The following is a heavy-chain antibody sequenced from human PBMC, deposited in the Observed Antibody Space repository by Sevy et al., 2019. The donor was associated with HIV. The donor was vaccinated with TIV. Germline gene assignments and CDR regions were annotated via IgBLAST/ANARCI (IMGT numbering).Heavy chain of an antibody. CDR1: GGSISSYF. CDR3: ARGHRIPYSSVDIVVVPAYTGDWYFDL. CDR2: MYTSEST. V-gene: IGHV4-4*07. Sequence: SETLSLTCTVSGGSISSYFWNWIRQPAGKGLEWIGLMYTSESTNYNPSLKSRVTMSVDTSKNQFSLKLRSVTAADTAVYYCARGHRIPYSSVDIVVVPAYTGDWYFDLWGRGTLVTVSS. D-gene: IGHD2-2*03. J-gene: IGHJ2*01.